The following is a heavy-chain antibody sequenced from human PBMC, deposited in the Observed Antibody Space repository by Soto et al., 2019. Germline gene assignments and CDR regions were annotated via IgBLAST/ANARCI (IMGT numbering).Heavy chain of an antibody. CDR2: IIPLSGTT. CDR3: ARLLVMGATYFDF. D-gene: IGHD1-26*01. V-gene: IGHV1-69*01. Sequence: QVQLVQSGAEMKKPGSSVKVSCKASGGTFSNYAFSWVRQAPGQGLEWMGGIIPLSGTTNYAQRFQGKITITADDSTSTVYMELSSLTSEDTAMYYCARLLVMGATYFDFWGQGTLVTVSS. CDR1: GGTFSNYA. J-gene: IGHJ4*02.